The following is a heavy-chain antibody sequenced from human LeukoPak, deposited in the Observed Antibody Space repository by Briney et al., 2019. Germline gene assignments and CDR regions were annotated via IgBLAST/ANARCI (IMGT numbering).Heavy chain of an antibody. V-gene: IGHV3-23*01. Sequence: PGGSLRLSCAASGFTFSSYAMSWVRQAPGKGLEWVSAISGSGGSTYYADSVKGRFTISRDNSKNTLYLQMNSLRAEDTAVYYRAKDPATVTRFLVDYYYYYMDVWGKGTTVTVSS. D-gene: IGHD4-17*01. CDR2: ISGSGGST. CDR1: GFTFSSYA. J-gene: IGHJ6*03. CDR3: AKDPATVTRFLVDYYYYYMDV.